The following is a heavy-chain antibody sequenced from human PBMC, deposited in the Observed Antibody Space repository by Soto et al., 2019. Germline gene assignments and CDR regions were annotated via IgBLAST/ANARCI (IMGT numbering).Heavy chain of an antibody. CDR2: MNPNSGNT. Sequence: QVQLVQSGAEVKKPGASVKVSCKASGYTFTSYDINWVRQATGQGLEWMGWMNPNSGNTGYAQKFQGRGTMTRNTSLSTAYMELSSLRSEDTAVYYCAIRHTIFPSPRGFDPWGQGTLVTVSS. CDR3: AIRHTIFPSPRGFDP. D-gene: IGHD3-3*01. CDR1: GYTFTSYD. V-gene: IGHV1-8*01. J-gene: IGHJ5*02.